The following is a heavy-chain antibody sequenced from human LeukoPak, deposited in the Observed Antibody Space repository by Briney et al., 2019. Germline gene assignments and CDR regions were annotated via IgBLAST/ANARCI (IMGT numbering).Heavy chain of an antibody. D-gene: IGHD4/OR15-4a*01. CDR1: GGSISSGGYY. Sequence: SETLSLTCTVSGGSISSGGYYWSWIRQHPGKGLEWIGYIYYSGSTYYNPSLKSRVTISVDTSKNQFSLKLSSVTAADTAVYYCARLSAKVDAFDIWGQGTMVTVSS. CDR2: IYYSGST. J-gene: IGHJ3*02. V-gene: IGHV4-31*03. CDR3: ARLSAKVDAFDI.